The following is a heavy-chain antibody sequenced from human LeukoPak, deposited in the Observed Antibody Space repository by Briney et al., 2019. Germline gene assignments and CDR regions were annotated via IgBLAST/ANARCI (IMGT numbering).Heavy chain of an antibody. Sequence: PGGSLRLSCAASGFTFSSYGMHWVRQAPGKGLEWVAFIRYDGSNKYYADSVKGRFTISRDNSKNTLYLQMNSLRAEDTAVYYCAKGPLDYYDSSGYYYVGSYWGKGTLVTVSS. CDR3: AKGPLDYYDSSGYYYVGSY. V-gene: IGHV3-30*02. J-gene: IGHJ4*02. CDR1: GFTFSSYG. D-gene: IGHD3-22*01. CDR2: IRYDGSNK.